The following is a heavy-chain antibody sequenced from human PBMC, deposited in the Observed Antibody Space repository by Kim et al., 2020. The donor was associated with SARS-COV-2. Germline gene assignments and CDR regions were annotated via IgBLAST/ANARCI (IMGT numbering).Heavy chain of an antibody. D-gene: IGHD1-26*01. V-gene: IGHV3-7*03. CDR2: RKADGSAK. CDR1: GCTVSRHR. Sequence: GGSLRLSGAASGCTVSRHRMTWGRQVQASGPALIGVRKADGSAKKYLEAVKGRFTTYADKAKNSLYLKMSSLRAEDTAVYFCARGWDVDVWGQGTTVTVSS. CDR3: ARGWDVDV. J-gene: IGHJ6*02.